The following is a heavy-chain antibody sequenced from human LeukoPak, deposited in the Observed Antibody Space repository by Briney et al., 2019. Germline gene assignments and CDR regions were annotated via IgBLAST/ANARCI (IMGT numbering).Heavy chain of an antibody. CDR2: IIPIFGTA. J-gene: IGHJ4*02. D-gene: IGHD5-12*01. CDR1: GGTFSSYA. Sequence: SVKVSCKASGGTFSSYAISWVRQAPGQGLEWMGGIIPIFGTANYAQKFQGRVTITADESTSTAYMELSSLRSDDTAVYYCARAWLRLNPYFDYWGQGTLVTVSS. CDR3: ARAWLRLNPYFDY. V-gene: IGHV1-69*13.